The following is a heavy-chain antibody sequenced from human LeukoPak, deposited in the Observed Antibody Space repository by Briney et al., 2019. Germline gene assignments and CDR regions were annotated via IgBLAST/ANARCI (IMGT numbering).Heavy chain of an antibody. CDR2: INHSGST. CDR1: GGSFSGYY. V-gene: IGHV4-34*01. Sequence: TSETLSLTCAVDGGSFSGYYWSWIRQPPGKGLEWIGEINHSGSTNYNPSLKSRVTISVDTSKNQFSLKLSSVTAADTAVYYCARPARSATYYFDYWGQGTLVTVSS. CDR3: ARPARSATYYFDY. J-gene: IGHJ4*02. D-gene: IGHD6-25*01.